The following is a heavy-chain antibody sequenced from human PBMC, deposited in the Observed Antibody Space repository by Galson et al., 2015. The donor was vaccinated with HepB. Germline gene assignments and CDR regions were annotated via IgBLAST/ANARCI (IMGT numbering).Heavy chain of an antibody. CDR2: SDWENDK. Sequence: PALVKPTQTLTLTCTFSGFSLRTSGMRVSWIRQPPGKALEWLARSDWENDKFYSTSLRTRLTISKDTSKNQVVLTMTNMDPVDTATYYCARSTARIFSDYWGQGTLVTVSS. CDR1: GFSLRTSGMR. V-gene: IGHV2-70*04. D-gene: IGHD3-3*01. CDR3: ARSTARIFSDY. J-gene: IGHJ4*02.